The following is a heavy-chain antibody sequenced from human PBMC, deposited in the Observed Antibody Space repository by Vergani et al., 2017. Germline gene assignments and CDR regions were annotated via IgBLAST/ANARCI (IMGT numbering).Heavy chain of an antibody. CDR3: ARTELADDAYYYYXMDV. V-gene: IGHV3-23*01. CDR1: GFTFSSYA. J-gene: IGHJ6*03. Sequence: EVQLLESGGGLVQPGGSLRLSCAASGFTFSSYAMSWVRQAPGKGLEWVSAISGSGGSTYYADSVKGRFTISRDNAKNSLYLQMNSLRDEDTAVYYCARTELADDAYYYYXMDVWGKGTTVTVSS. D-gene: IGHD1-26*01. CDR2: ISGSGGST.